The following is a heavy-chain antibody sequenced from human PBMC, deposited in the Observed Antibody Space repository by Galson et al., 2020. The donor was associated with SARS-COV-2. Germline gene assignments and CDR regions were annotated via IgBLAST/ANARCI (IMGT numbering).Heavy chain of an antibody. V-gene: IGHV4-30-4*01. CDR1: GGSISSGDYY. CDR3: ARTPVLRYFDWLLTNWFDP. Sequence: ASESLSLTCTVSGGSISSGDYYWSWIRQPPGKGLEWIGYIYYSGSTYYNPSLKSRVTISVDTSKNQFSLKLSSVTAADTAVYYCARTPVLRYFDWLLTNWFDPWGQGTLVTVSS. CDR2: IYYSGST. D-gene: IGHD3-9*01. J-gene: IGHJ5*02.